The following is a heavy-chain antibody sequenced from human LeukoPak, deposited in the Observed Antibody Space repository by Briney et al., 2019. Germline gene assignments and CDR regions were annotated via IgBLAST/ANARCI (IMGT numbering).Heavy chain of an antibody. V-gene: IGHV3-48*03. CDR1: GITFSSYE. J-gene: IGHJ4*02. CDR3: ARDRQYWEPLDY. D-gene: IGHD1-26*01. CDR2: ISSSGRTK. Sequence: GGSLRPSCAASGITFSSYEMNWVRQAPGKGLEWVSYISSSGRTKYYAGSVKGRFTISRDNVKNSLYLQMNSLRAEDTAVYYCARDRQYWEPLDYWGQGTLVTVSS.